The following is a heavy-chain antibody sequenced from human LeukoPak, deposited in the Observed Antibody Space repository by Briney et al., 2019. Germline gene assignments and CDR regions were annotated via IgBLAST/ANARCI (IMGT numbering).Heavy chain of an antibody. CDR1: GGSISSYY. D-gene: IGHD3-22*01. Sequence: PSETLSLTCTVSGGSISSYYWSWIRQPPGKGLEWIGYIYYSGSTDYNPSLKSRVTISVDTSKNQFSLKLSSVTAADTAVYYCARDLEITVIIHAFDMWGQGTMVTVSS. CDR3: ARDLEITVIIHAFDM. V-gene: IGHV4-59*12. J-gene: IGHJ3*02. CDR2: IYYSGST.